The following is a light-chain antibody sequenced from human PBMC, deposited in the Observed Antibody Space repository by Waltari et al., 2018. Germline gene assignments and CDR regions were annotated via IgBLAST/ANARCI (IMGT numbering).Light chain of an antibody. J-gene: IGLJ2*01. V-gene: IGLV1-40*01. Sequence: QSVLTQPPSVSGAPGQRVTIPCPGSSPNIRAGYDVHWYQQLPGTAPKLLIYGNSNRRSGVPDRFSGSKSGTSASLAITGLQAEDEADYYCQSYDSSLSGPVVFGGGTKLTVL. CDR2: GNS. CDR3: QSYDSSLSGPVV. CDR1: SPNIRAGYD.